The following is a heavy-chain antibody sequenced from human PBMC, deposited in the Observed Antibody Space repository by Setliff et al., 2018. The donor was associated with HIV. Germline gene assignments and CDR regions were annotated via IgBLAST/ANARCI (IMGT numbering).Heavy chain of an antibody. V-gene: IGHV4-59*04. Sequence: PSETLSLTCSVSGGSISSHYWSWIRQPPGKGLEWIGSIYYSGSTNYNPSLKSRVTMSVDTSKNQFSLKLSSVTAADAAIYYCVASSSWSCRLNYWGQGTLVTVSS. CDR2: IYYSGST. CDR1: GGSISSHY. D-gene: IGHD2-2*01. CDR3: VASSSWSCRLNY. J-gene: IGHJ4*02.